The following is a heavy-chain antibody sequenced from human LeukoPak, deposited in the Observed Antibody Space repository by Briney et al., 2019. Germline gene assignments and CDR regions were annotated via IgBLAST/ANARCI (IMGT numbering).Heavy chain of an antibody. CDR2: ISHDGSKK. V-gene: IGHV3-30*01. CDR3: ARAYYYDSSGYHELGY. Sequence: PGGSLRLSCAASGFTFSRYAMHWVRQAPGKGLQWVAVISHDGSKKYCADSVKGRFTISRDNSKNTLYLQMNSLRAGDTAVYYCARAYYYDSSGYHELGYWGQGTLVTVSS. J-gene: IGHJ4*02. D-gene: IGHD3-22*01. CDR1: GFTFSRYA.